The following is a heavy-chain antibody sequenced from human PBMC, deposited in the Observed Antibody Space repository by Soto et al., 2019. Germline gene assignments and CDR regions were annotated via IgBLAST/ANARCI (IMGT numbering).Heavy chain of an antibody. CDR1: GFNLRDHA. V-gene: IGHV3-23*01. D-gene: IGHD3-10*01. Sequence: LQSGGGVVQPGESLRLSCAASGFNLRDHALSWVRQAAGGGLEWVSGISGSEDRTNYADFVRGRFIISKDRVKNTLYLAMSGLRVDDTAVYFCGRTYTGGWGQGTLVTVSS. CDR2: ISGSEDRT. CDR3: GRTYTGG. J-gene: IGHJ4*02.